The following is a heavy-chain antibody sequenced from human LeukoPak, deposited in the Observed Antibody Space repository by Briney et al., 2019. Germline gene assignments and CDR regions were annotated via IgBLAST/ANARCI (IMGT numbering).Heavy chain of an antibody. CDR1: GGSVSNYY. J-gene: IGHJ4*02. CDR2: IYYTET. Sequence: SETLSLTCTVSGGSVSNYYWSWIRQSPGKGLEWIGYIYYTETSYNPSLKSRVTISADTSKNQFSLKLYSVTAADTAVYYCATRKLGNDYWGQGTLVTVSS. CDR3: ATRKLGNDY. V-gene: IGHV4-59*02. D-gene: IGHD7-27*01.